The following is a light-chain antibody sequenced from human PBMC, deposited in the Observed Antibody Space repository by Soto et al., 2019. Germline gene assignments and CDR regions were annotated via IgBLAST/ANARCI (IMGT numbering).Light chain of an antibody. Sequence: QSALTQPASVSGSPGQSITISCTGTSSDVGGYNYVSWYQQHPGKAPKLMIYEVSNRPSGVSIRFSGSKSGNTASLTISGLQAEDEADYYCSSYTSSSILYVFGTGTKLTVL. V-gene: IGLV2-14*01. CDR2: EVS. J-gene: IGLJ1*01. CDR1: SSDVGGYNY. CDR3: SSYTSSSILYV.